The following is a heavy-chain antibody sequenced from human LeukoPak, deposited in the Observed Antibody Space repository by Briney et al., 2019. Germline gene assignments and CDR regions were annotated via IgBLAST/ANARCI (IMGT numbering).Heavy chain of an antibody. CDR2: MNPNSGNT. D-gene: IGHD2-2*01. CDR3: ARALSLGYCSGTSCNWFDP. V-gene: IGHV1-8*01. CDR1: GYTFTSYD. Sequence: ASVKVSCKASGYTFTSYDINWVRQATGQGLEWMGWMNPNSGNTGYAQKFQGRVTMTRNTSISTAYMELSSLRSEDTAVYYCARALSLGYCSGTSCNWFDPWGQGTLVTVSS. J-gene: IGHJ5*02.